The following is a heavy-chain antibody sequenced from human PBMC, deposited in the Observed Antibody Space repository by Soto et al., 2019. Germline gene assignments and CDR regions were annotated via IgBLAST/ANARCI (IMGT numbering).Heavy chain of an antibody. J-gene: IGHJ3*02. CDR2: IYYSGST. Sequence: SETLSLTCTVSGGSISSSYWSWLRQPPGKGLEWIGYIYYSGSTNYNPSLKSRVIISVDTSKNQFSLKLGSVTAADTAVYYCARAPGGDAFDIWGRGTLVTVSS. CDR1: GGSISSSY. D-gene: IGHD3-16*01. V-gene: IGHV4-59*01. CDR3: ARAPGGDAFDI.